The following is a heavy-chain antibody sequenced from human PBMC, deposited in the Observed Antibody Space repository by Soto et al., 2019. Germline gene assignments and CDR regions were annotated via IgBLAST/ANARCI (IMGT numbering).Heavy chain of an antibody. CDR1: GFTFSSYA. J-gene: IGHJ4*02. CDR2: IWYDGTNK. Sequence: GGSLRLSCAASGFTFSSYAMHWVRQAPGKGLQWVAVIWYDGTNKHYADSAKGRFTISRDNSKNTLYLQMNSLGAEDTAMYYCARDGLHDHSKFDHWGQGTLVTVSS. V-gene: IGHV3-33*01. CDR3: ARDGLHDHSKFDH. D-gene: IGHD4-4*01.